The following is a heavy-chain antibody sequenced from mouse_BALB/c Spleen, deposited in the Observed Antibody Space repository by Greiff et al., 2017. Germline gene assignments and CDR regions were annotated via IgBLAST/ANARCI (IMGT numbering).Heavy chain of an antibody. V-gene: IGHV7-3*02. CDR3: ARDYYGSPYYFDY. CDR1: GFTFTDYY. D-gene: IGHD1-1*01. CDR2: IRNKANGYTT. J-gene: IGHJ2*01. Sequence: EVQVVESGGGLVQPGGSLRLSCATSGFTFTDYYMSWVRQPPGKALEWLGFIRNKANGYTTEYSASVKGRFTISRDNAQSILYLQMNTLRAEDSATYYCARDYYGSPYYFDYWGQGTTLTVSS.